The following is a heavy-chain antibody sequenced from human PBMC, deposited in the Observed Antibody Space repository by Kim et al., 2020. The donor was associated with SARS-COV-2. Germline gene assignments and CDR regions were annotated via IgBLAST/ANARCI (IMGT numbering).Heavy chain of an antibody. D-gene: IGHD1-26*01. CDR1: GFTFDDYA. J-gene: IGHJ6*02. CDR3: AKGWCIVGARGGMDV. Sequence: GGSLRLSCAASGFTFDDYAMHWVRQAPGKGLEWVSGISWNSGSIGYADSVKGRFTISRDNAKNSLYLQMNSLRAEDTALYYCAKGWCIVGARGGMDVWGQGTTVTVSS. CDR2: ISWNSGSI. V-gene: IGHV3-9*01.